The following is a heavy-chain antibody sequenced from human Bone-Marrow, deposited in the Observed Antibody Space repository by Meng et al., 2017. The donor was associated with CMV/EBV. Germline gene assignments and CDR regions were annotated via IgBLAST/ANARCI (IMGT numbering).Heavy chain of an antibody. V-gene: IGHV1-2*03. CDR1: SHPVTHHY. CDR3: ARSSGWSRFDY. CDR2: ITPNDDT. D-gene: IGHD6-13*01. Sequence: DVDNLGASVKLCCQASSHPVTHHYLQWVQLPPGQWLEWIVWITPNDDTNSALNFQGRVTMTRDLSINTVYMELTRLTSDDTAVYYCARSSGWSRFDYWSLGTLVTVSS. J-gene: IGHJ4*02.